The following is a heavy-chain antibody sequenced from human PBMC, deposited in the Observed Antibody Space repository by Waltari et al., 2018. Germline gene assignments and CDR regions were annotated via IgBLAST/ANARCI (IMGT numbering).Heavy chain of an antibody. Sequence: QVNLVQSGADVRKPGASVTVSCKASGYIFINYFIHWVRQAPGQGLEWIGRINVRNVGTDYAQKFQGRVTVTRDTSISTAYMELSGLTLDDTAIYYCTVIAGDFDIWGPGTMVTASS. V-gene: IGHV1-2*06. CDR1: GYIFINYF. CDR3: TVIAGDFDI. J-gene: IGHJ3*02. D-gene: IGHD2-21*01. CDR2: INVRNVGT.